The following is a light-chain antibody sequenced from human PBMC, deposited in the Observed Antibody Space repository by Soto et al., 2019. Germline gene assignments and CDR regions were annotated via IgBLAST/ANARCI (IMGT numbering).Light chain of an antibody. CDR1: SSDIGGSYY. CDR2: QVS. J-gene: IGLJ1*01. CDR3: SSSSSSSTLDV. V-gene: IGLV2-14*01. Sequence: QSALTQPASVSGSPGQSITISCTGTSSDIGGSYYVSWYQHHPGKDPKLMIYQVSNRPSGVSNRFSGSKSGNTASLTISGLQAEDEADYFCSSSSSSSTLDVFGAGTNVTVL.